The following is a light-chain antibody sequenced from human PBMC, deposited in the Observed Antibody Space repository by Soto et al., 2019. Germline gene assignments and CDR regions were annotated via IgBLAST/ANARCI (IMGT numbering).Light chain of an antibody. V-gene: IGKV3-20*01. CDR2: GAS. CDR3: QQYDRSPRT. Sequence: EIVLTQSPGTLSLSPGERATLSCRASQSVSSSYLAWYQQKPGQAPRLLIYGASSRATGIPARFSGSGSGTDFSLTISSLEPEEFAVYYCQQYDRSPRTFGQGTKVDIK. CDR1: QSVSSSY. J-gene: IGKJ1*01.